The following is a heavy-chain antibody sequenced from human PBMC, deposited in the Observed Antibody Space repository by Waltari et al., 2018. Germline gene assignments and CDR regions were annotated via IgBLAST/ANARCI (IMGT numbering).Heavy chain of an antibody. V-gene: IGHV1-2*06. CDR3: ARGPLADMIVVVKGTLDAFDI. CDR2: INPNSGGT. D-gene: IGHD3-22*01. CDR1: GYTFTGYY. J-gene: IGHJ3*02. Sequence: VKKPGASVKVSCKASGYTFTGYYMHWVRQAPGQGLEWMGRINPNSGGTNYAQKFQGRVTMTRDTSISTAYMELSRLRSDDTAVYYCARGPLADMIVVVKGTLDAFDIWGQGTMVTVSS.